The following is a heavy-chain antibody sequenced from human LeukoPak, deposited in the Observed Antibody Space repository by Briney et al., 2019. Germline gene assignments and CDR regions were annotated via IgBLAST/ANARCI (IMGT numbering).Heavy chain of an antibody. Sequence: GGSLTLSCAASGLTFSSFGMSWLRQAPGKGLEWVSDISSTGGTAYYGDSVKGRFTISRDNSKNTLYLQINSLRAEDTAIYYCAKNGDRGAYCSGGSCYPYYYYNMDVWGKGTTVTISS. D-gene: IGHD2-15*01. V-gene: IGHV3-23*01. CDR1: GLTFSSFG. J-gene: IGHJ6*03. CDR2: ISSTGGTA. CDR3: AKNGDRGAYCSGGSCYPYYYYNMDV.